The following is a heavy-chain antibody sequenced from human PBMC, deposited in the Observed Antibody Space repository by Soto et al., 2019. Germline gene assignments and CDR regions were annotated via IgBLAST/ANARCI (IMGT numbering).Heavy chain of an antibody. CDR2: ISAYNGNT. J-gene: IGHJ4*02. Sequence: QVQLVQSGAEVKKPGASVKVSCKASGYTFTSYGISWVRQAPGQGLEWMGWISAYNGNTNYAQKLQGRVTITTDTSPSTAYMELRSLSSDDTAVYYCARNFYSPDLSTTVDYWGQGTLVTVSS. V-gene: IGHV1-18*01. CDR1: GYTFTSYG. CDR3: ARNFYSPDLSTTVDY. D-gene: IGHD2-21*02.